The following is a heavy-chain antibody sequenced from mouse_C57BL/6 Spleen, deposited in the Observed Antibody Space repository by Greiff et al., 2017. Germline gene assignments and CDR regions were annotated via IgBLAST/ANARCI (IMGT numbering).Heavy chain of an antibody. CDR3: ARGGTGYYAMDY. V-gene: IGHV5-16*01. CDR1: GFTFSDYY. CDR2: INYDGSST. D-gene: IGHD4-1*01. J-gene: IGHJ4*01. Sequence: EVQLQESEGGLVQPGSSMKLSCTASGFTFSDYYMAWVRQVPEKGLEWVANINYDGSSTYYLDSLKSRFIISRDNAKNILYLQMSSLKSEDTATYYCARGGTGYYAMDYWGQGTSVTVSS.